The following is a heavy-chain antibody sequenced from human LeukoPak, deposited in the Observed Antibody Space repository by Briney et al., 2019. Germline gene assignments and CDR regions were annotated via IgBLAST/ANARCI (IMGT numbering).Heavy chain of an antibody. Sequence: SETLSLTCTVSGGSISSYYWSWIRQPPGKGLEWIGYIYYSGSTNYNPSFKSRVTISVDTSKNQFSLKLSSVTAADTAVYYCARVAYYYDSSGYLGAFDIWGQGTMVTVSS. CDR3: ARVAYYYDSSGYLGAFDI. D-gene: IGHD3-22*01. J-gene: IGHJ3*02. CDR2: IYYSGST. V-gene: IGHV4-59*01. CDR1: GGSISSYY.